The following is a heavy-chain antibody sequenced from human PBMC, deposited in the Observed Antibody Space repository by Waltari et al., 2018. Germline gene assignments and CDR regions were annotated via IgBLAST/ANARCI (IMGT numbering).Heavy chain of an antibody. D-gene: IGHD1-7*01. CDR1: GFTFSSYW. Sequence: EVQLVESGGGLVQPGGSLRLSCAASGFTFSSYWMSWVRQAPGKGLEWVANIKHDGSEKYYVDSVKGRFTISRDNAKNSLYLQMNSLRAEDTAVYYCARLITGTIFSLDWYFDLWGRGTLVTVSS. CDR2: IKHDGSEK. V-gene: IGHV3-7*01. J-gene: IGHJ2*01. CDR3: ARLITGTIFSLDWYFDL.